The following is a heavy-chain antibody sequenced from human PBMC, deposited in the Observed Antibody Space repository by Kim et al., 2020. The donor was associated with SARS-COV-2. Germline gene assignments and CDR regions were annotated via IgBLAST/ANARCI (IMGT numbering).Heavy chain of an antibody. D-gene: IGHD2-21*02. CDR2: ISSNSIYI. CDR3: ARDYGVTGHYFDF. V-gene: IGHV3-21*01. Sequence: GGYLRLSCAASGFTFSSYSMNWVRQAPGKGLEWVSAISSNSIYIHYADSVKGRFTISRDNARNSVYLQMNSLRANDTAVYYCARDYGVTGHYFDFGDQGTLVTVSS. J-gene: IGHJ4*02. CDR1: GFTFSSYS.